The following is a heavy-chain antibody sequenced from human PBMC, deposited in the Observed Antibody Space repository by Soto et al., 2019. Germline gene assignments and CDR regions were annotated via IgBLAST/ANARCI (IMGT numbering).Heavy chain of an antibody. CDR1: GASVSSTYW. D-gene: IGHD6-13*01. Sequence: QVELQESGPGLVKPSGTLSLTCAVSGASVSSTYWWSWVRQPPGKGPEWIGEINHRGSANYNPSLKSRVTLSVDISKSQFSLRLTSVTAADTAVYYCARYNAASGTYYFDFWGQGALVTVSS. CDR2: INHRGSA. CDR3: ARYNAASGTYYFDF. V-gene: IGHV4-4*02. J-gene: IGHJ4*02.